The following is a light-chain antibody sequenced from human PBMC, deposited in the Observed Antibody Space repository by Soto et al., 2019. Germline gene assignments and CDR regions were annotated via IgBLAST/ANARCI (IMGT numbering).Light chain of an antibody. CDR1: QSISNY. V-gene: IGKV1-39*01. Sequence: DIQMTQSPSSLSASVGDRVIITCRASQSISNYLNWYQQKPGKAPDLLIYLASSLQSGVPSRFSGSGSGADFTLTISSLQPEDFATYYCQQSYSLPFTFGPGNKVDIK. CDR3: QQSYSLPFT. CDR2: LAS. J-gene: IGKJ3*01.